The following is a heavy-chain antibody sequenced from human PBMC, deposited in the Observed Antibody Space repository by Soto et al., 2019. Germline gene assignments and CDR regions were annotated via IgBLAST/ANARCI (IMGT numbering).Heavy chain of an antibody. D-gene: IGHD6-6*01. Sequence: ASVKVSCKASGYTFTSYYMHWMRQAPGQGLEWMGIINPSGGSTSYAQKFQGRVTMTRDTSTSTVYMELSSLRSEDTAVYYCARLGGSIAARPFIPYYYYGMDVWGQGTTVTVSS. CDR1: GYTFTSYY. CDR2: INPSGGST. CDR3: ARLGGSIAARPFIPYYYYGMDV. V-gene: IGHV1-46*01. J-gene: IGHJ6*02.